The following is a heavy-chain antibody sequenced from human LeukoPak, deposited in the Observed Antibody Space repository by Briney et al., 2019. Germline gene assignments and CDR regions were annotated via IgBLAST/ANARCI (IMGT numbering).Heavy chain of an antibody. CDR2: ISSSSSTI. CDR3: ARDAVAGIPYYYYMDV. Sequence: GXXLRLSCAASGFTFSSYSMNWVRQAPGKGLEWVSYISSSSSTIYYADSVKGRFTISRDNAKNSLYLQMNSLRAEDTALYYCARDAVAGIPYYYYMDVWGKGTTVTVSS. CDR1: GFTFSSYS. J-gene: IGHJ6*03. V-gene: IGHV3-48*01. D-gene: IGHD6-19*01.